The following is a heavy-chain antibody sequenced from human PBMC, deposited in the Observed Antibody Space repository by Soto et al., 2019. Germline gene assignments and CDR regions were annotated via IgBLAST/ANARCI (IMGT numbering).Heavy chain of an antibody. CDR3: ARGMYYYDSSAIDY. CDR1: GFTFSSYD. CDR2: IGTAGDT. Sequence: EVQLVESGGGLVQPGGSLRLSCAASGFTFSSYDMHWVRQPTGKGLEWVSAIGTAGDTYYPGSVKGRFTISRENAKNSLYLQMNSLRAGDTAVYYCARGMYYYDSSAIDYWGQGTLVTVSS. J-gene: IGHJ4*02. V-gene: IGHV3-13*01. D-gene: IGHD3-22*01.